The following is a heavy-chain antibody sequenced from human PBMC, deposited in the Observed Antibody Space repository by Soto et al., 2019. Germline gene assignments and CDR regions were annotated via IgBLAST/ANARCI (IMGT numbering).Heavy chain of an antibody. CDR2: IWYDGSNK. J-gene: IGHJ6*02. CDR3: ARRRRTTVYYGMDV. CDR1: GFTFSSYG. V-gene: IGHV3-33*01. Sequence: RRLSCAASGFTFSSYGMHWVRQAPGKGLEWVAVIWYDGSNKYYADSVKGRFTISRDNSKNTLYLQMNSLRAEDTAVYYCARRRRTTVYYGMDVWGQGTTVTVSS. D-gene: IGHD1-1*01.